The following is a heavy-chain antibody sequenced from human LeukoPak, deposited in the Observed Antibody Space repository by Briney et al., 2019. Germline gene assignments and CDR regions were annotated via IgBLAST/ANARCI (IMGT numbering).Heavy chain of an antibody. Sequence: SSETLSLTCTVSGGSIGSYYWSWIRQPPGKGLEWIGYIYYSGSTNYNPSLKSRVTISVDTSKNQFSLKLSSVTAADTAVYYCARGHQGFYDSSGYYYLPRDYYYYYMDVWGKGTTVTVSS. D-gene: IGHD3-22*01. CDR2: IYYSGST. V-gene: IGHV4-59*01. CDR1: GGSIGSYY. CDR3: ARGHQGFYDSSGYYYLPRDYYYYYMDV. J-gene: IGHJ6*03.